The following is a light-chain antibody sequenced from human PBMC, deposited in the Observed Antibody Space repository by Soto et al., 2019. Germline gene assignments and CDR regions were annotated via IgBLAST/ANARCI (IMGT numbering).Light chain of an antibody. CDR3: QTWGSGIVV. V-gene: IGLV4-69*01. CDR1: SGHSNYA. J-gene: IGLJ2*01. Sequence: QSVLTQSPSASASLGASVKLTCTLSSGHSNYAIAWHQQQSEKGPRYLMKLNSDGSHSKGDGIPDRFSGSSSGAERYLTISSLQSEDEDYYYCQTWGSGIVVFGGGTKLTVL. CDR2: LNSDGSH.